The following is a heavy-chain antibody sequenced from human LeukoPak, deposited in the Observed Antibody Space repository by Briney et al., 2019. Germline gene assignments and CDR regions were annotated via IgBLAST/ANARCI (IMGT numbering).Heavy chain of an antibody. V-gene: IGHV4-59*08. CDR1: GGSISSYY. D-gene: IGHD6-13*01. Sequence: SETLSLTCTVSGGSISSYYWSWIRQPPGKGLEGIGYIYYSGSTNYNPSLKSRVTISVDTSKNQFSLKLSSVTAADTAVYYCARHAGFIAAAAIDYWGQGTLVTVSS. CDR3: ARHAGFIAAAAIDY. CDR2: IYYSGST. J-gene: IGHJ4*02.